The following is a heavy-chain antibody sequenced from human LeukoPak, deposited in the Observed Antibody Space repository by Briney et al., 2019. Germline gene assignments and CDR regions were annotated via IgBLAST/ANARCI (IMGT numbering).Heavy chain of an antibody. Sequence: ASVKVSCKASGYTFTDYYMHWVRQAPGQGLAWMGWINPKSGDTDYAQKFRGRVTMTRGTSISTVYMEMSRLSSDGTAVFFCAGFYYDTSGTFYFDHWGQGTLVTVSS. J-gene: IGHJ4*02. D-gene: IGHD3-22*01. CDR1: GYTFTDYY. CDR2: INPKSGDT. V-gene: IGHV1-2*02. CDR3: AGFYYDTSGTFYFDH.